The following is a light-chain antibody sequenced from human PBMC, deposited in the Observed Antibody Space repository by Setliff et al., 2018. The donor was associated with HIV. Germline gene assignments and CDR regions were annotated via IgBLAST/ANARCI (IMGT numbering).Light chain of an antibody. Sequence: QSVLTQPASVSGSPGQSITISCTGTRGDVGGYNYVSWYQQHPGRVPKLMIYEVTHRPSGVSNRFSGSKSGYTASLTISGLQAEDEADYYCSSYSTSSTPSVFGTGTKVTVL. J-gene: IGLJ1*01. CDR3: SSYSTSSTPSV. CDR2: EVT. V-gene: IGLV2-14*03. CDR1: RGDVGGYNY.